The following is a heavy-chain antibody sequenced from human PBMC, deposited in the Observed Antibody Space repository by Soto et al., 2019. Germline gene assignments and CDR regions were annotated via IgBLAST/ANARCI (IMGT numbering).Heavy chain of an antibody. CDR1: GFSLSTSGVR. J-gene: IGHJ4*02. V-gene: IGHV2-5*02. CDR2: IYWDDDK. Sequence: QITLKESGPTLVKPTQTLTLTCTFSGFSLSTSGVRVGWIRQPPGKALEWLALIYWDDDKRYSPSLKSRLTITKDTSKNPVVLTMTNMDPVDTATYYCAHCMYISDWSKFDYWGQGTLVTVSS. D-gene: IGHD6-19*01. CDR3: AHCMYISDWSKFDY.